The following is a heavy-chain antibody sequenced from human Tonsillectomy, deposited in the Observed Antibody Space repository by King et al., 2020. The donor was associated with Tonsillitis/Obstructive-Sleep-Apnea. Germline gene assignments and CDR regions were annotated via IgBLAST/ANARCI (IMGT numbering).Heavy chain of an antibody. Sequence: QLQESGPGLVKPSETLSLSCTVSGGSIRIDSYYWGWIRQPPGKGLEWIGIIYYSGDTYYDPSLKSRVTISVDTSRNQLSLKLSSVTATYTAIYSCTSHLSDLHHYYYMDVWGKGTTVTVSS. J-gene: IGHJ6*03. CDR2: IYYSGDT. CDR1: GGSIRIDSYY. CDR3: TSHLSDLHHYYYMDV. V-gene: IGHV4-39*01.